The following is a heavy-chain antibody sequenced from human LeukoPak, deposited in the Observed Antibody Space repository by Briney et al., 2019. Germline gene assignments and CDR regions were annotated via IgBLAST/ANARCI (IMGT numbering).Heavy chain of an antibody. CDR3: AKAFSVVRENGPFDY. Sequence: GGSLRLSCAASGFTFSSYGMHWVRQAPGKGLEWVAVISYDGSNKYYADSVKGRFTISRDNSKNTLYLQMNSLRAEDTAVYYCAKAFSVVRENGPFDYWGQGTLVTVSS. D-gene: IGHD3-10*01. CDR2: ISYDGSNK. V-gene: IGHV3-30*18. J-gene: IGHJ4*02. CDR1: GFTFSSYG.